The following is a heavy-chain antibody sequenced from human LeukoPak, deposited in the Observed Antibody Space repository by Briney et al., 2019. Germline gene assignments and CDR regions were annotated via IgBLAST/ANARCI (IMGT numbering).Heavy chain of an antibody. CDR2: IHNRGGT. D-gene: IGHD1-14*01. Sequence: KLSETLSRTCSVSGGSVSSYYWSWIRQSPGKGLEWIGYIHNRGGTNYNPPLNSRVTGFVDPSKNQVSLRLSSVTAADPAVYYCARHGTISSESYFDYWGQGALITASS. CDR3: ARHGTISSESYFDY. V-gene: IGHV4-59*08. CDR1: GGSVSSYY. J-gene: IGHJ4*02.